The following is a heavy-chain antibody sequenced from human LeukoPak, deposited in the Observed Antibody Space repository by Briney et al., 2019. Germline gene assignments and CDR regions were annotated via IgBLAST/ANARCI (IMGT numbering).Heavy chain of an antibody. J-gene: IGHJ1*01. CDR1: GYTFTGYY. Sequence: ASVKVSCKASGYTFTGYYMHWVRQAPGQGLEWMGWINPNSGGTNYAQKFQGRVTMTRDTSISTAYMELSRLTSDDTAVYYCARGYYASSGFEYFQDWGQGTLVTVSS. CDR2: INPNSGGT. V-gene: IGHV1-2*02. CDR3: ARGYYASSGFEYFQD. D-gene: IGHD3-22*01.